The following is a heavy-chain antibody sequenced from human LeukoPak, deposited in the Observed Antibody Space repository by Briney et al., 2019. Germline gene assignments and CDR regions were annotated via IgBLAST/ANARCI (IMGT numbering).Heavy chain of an antibody. J-gene: IGHJ5*02. CDR3: AKDYYGSGSYPNWFDP. V-gene: IGHV3-30*04. CDR2: ISYDGSNK. CDR1: GFTFSSYA. Sequence: PGGSLRLSCAASGFTFSSYAMHWVRQAPGKGLEWVAVISYDGSNKYYADSVKGRFTISRDNSKNTLYLQMNSLRAEDTAVYYCAKDYYGSGSYPNWFDPWGQGTLVTVSS. D-gene: IGHD3-10*01.